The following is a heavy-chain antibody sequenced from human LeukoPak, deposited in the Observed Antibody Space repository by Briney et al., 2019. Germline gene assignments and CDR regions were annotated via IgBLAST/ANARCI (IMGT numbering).Heavy chain of an antibody. Sequence: GGSLRLSCAASGFTFSSYAMSWVRQAPGKGLEWVAVISYDGSNKYYADSVKGRFTISRDNSKNTLYLQMNSLRAEDTAVYYCARAKYKTTVTTGLGYWGQGTLVTVSS. D-gene: IGHD4-17*01. CDR3: ARAKYKTTVTTGLGY. J-gene: IGHJ4*02. CDR1: GFTFSSYA. V-gene: IGHV3-30-3*01. CDR2: ISYDGSNK.